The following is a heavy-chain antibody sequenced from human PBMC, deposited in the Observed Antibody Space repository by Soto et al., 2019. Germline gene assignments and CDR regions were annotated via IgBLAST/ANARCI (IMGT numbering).Heavy chain of an antibody. CDR2: FDPEDGET. CDR3: ATSLNRVVVSYNWFDP. V-gene: IGHV1-24*01. CDR1: GYTLTELY. Sequence: ASVKVSCKVSGYTLTELYMHWVRQAPGKGLEWMGGFDPEDGETIYAQKFQGRVTMTEDTSTDTAYMELSSLRSEDTAVYYCATSLNRVVVSYNWFDPWGQGTLVTVSS. D-gene: IGHD3-22*01. J-gene: IGHJ5*02.